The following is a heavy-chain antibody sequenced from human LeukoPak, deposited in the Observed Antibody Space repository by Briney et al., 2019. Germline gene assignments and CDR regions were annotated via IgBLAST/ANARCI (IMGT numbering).Heavy chain of an antibody. CDR3: ARSGDYIKEGFDY. CDR1: GYSIRSGHY. Sequence: SETLSLTCAVSGYSIRSGHYWGWIRQSPGKGLEWNGRINHSGITEYNPSLKSRVTLSVDTSKNQFSLQLRSVTAADRALYYCARSGDYIKEGFDYWGQGTQVTASS. V-gene: IGHV4-38-2*01. D-gene: IGHD3-22*01. CDR2: INHSGIT. J-gene: IGHJ4*02.